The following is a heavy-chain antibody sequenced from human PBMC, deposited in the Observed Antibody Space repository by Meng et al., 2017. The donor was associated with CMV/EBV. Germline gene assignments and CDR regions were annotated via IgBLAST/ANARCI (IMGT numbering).Heavy chain of an antibody. V-gene: IGHV3-21*01. D-gene: IGHD3-22*01. J-gene: IGHJ4*02. CDR3: ARVAVPSGQPHYYDSSGYYLKGLLDY. Sequence: GESLKISCAASGFTFRSYSMNWVRQAQGKGLEGVSSISSSSSYIYYAVSEKGRFTISRDNAKNSLYLQMNSLRAEDTAVYYCARVAVPSGQPHYYDSSGYYLKGLLDYWGQGTLVTVSS. CDR2: ISSSSSYI. CDR1: GFTFRSYS.